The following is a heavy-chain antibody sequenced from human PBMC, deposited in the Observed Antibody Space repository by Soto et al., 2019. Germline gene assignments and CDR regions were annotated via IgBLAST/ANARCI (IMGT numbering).Heavy chain of an antibody. J-gene: IGHJ4*02. CDR3: ARQIASQHKIDY. Sequence: QVQLQESGPGLVKPSETLSLTCTVSGGSISSYYWSWIRQPAGKGLEWIGRIYTSGSTNYNPSLNSRGTIPVDTSQNQFSLKLSSVTAADTTVYYCARQIASQHKIDYWGQGTLVTVSS. D-gene: IGHD2-21*01. V-gene: IGHV4-4*07. CDR2: IYTSGST. CDR1: GGSISSYY.